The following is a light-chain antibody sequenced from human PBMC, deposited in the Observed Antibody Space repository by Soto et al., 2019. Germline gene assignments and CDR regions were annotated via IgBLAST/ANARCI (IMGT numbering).Light chain of an antibody. CDR2: DAS. Sequence: DIQMTQSPSTLSGSVGDRVTITCRASQTISSWLAWYQQKPGKAPKLLIYDASSLESGVPSRFSGSGSGTEFTLTISSLQPDDFAVYYCQQYGGSPITFGQGTRLEIK. CDR1: QTISSW. CDR3: QQYGGSPIT. J-gene: IGKJ5*01. V-gene: IGKV1-5*01.